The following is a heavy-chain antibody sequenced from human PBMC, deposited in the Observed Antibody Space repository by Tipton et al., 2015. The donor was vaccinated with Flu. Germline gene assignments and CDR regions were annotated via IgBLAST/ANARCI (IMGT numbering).Heavy chain of an antibody. Sequence: TLSLTCTISGGSISSSSFYWGWIRQSPGKGLEWIGSMYYSGSTYYNPSLKSRVTISVDTFKNQFSLKLSSVTAADTAVYFCAREGRNSGGLDYWGQGTLVTVSS. D-gene: IGHD1-26*01. V-gene: IGHV4-39*07. J-gene: IGHJ4*02. CDR2: MYYSGST. CDR1: GGSISSSSFY. CDR3: AREGRNSGGLDY.